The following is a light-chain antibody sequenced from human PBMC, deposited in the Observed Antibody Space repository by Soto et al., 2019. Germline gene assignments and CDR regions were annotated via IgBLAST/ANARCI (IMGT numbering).Light chain of an antibody. Sequence: EIVITQSPATLSVSPGERATLSCRASQSVSSNLAWYQQKPGQAPRLLIYGASTRATGIPARFSGSGSGTEFTLTISXLQSEDFAVHYCQQYNNWITFGQGTRLEIK. CDR3: QQYNNWIT. J-gene: IGKJ5*01. CDR1: QSVSSN. CDR2: GAS. V-gene: IGKV3-15*01.